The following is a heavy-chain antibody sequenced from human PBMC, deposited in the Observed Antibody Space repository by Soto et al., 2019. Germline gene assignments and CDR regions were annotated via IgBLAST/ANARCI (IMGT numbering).Heavy chain of an antibody. J-gene: IGHJ3*02. Sequence: GGSLRLSCAASGFTFSSYAMHWVRQAPGKGLEYVSAISSNGGSTYYANSVKGRFTISRDNSKNTLYLQMGSLRAEDMAVYYCARSSKPWNYFGAGTYFDIWGQGTMVTVS. CDR3: ARSSKPWNYFGAGTYFDI. CDR1: GFTFSSYA. D-gene: IGHD1-7*01. CDR2: ISSNGGST. V-gene: IGHV3-64*01.